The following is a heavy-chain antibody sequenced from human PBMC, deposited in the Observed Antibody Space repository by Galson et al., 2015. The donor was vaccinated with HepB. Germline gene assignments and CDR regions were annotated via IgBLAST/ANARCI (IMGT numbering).Heavy chain of an antibody. Sequence: SVKVSCKASGVTFSSYAISWVRQAPGQGLEWMGWINPILGTAYYAQKFQGRVTITADKSTSTSYMELSSLRSEDTAVYYCARDCWGSGSYDYWGQGTLVTVSS. J-gene: IGHJ4*02. CDR2: INPILGTA. D-gene: IGHD3-10*01. V-gene: IGHV1-69*10. CDR1: GVTFSSYA. CDR3: ARDCWGSGSYDY.